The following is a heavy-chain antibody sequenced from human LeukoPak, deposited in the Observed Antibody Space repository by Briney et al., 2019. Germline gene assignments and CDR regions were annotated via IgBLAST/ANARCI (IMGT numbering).Heavy chain of an antibody. J-gene: IGHJ4*02. V-gene: IGHV3-53*01. CDR1: GFNVSSNY. Sequence: PGGSLRLSCAVSGFNVSSNYMSWVRQAPGKGLEWVSVIQNGGRTYYADSVKGRFTVSRDNSQNTVSLQMNSLRDDDTALYYCARVGVGTLEAYFDYWGQRTLVTVSS. CDR2: IQNGGRT. CDR3: ARVGVGTLEAYFDY. D-gene: IGHD1-26*01.